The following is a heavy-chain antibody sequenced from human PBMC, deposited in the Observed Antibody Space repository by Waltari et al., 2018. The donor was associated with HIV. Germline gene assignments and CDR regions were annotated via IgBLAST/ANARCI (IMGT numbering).Heavy chain of an antibody. CDR3: TASGV. CDR1: GFIVTDAW. CDR2: IKKNNDGGTI. V-gene: IGHV3-15*01. J-gene: IGHJ6*02. Sequence: EVQLVESGGGLVKPGGSLGLSWAAAGFIVTDAWMTRVRPAPGKWLEGVGRIKKNNDGGTIDYAATVKGRFTILRDDSKNTLHLQMNNLKTEDTAVYYCTASGVWGQGTTVTVSS. D-gene: IGHD3-10*01.